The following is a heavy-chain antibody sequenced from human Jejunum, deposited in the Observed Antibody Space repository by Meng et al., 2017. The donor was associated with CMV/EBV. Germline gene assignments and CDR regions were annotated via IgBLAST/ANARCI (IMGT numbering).Heavy chain of an antibody. J-gene: IGHJ4*02. CDR3: ARSRCTRTSCYTGTFDY. Sequence: DHIRSNHGGSWVRQPPGKGLEWIGEVSPTESTNYNPSLKSRVTISGDRSKNQFSLRLSSVTAADTAVYYCARSRCTRTSCYTGTFDYWGQGTLVTVSS. V-gene: IGHV4-4*02. CDR1: DHIRSNHG. CDR2: VSPTEST. D-gene: IGHD2-2*02.